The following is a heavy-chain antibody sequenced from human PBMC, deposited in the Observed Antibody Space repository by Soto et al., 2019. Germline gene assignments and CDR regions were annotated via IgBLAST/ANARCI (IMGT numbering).Heavy chain of an antibody. CDR1: GDTFTIFA. D-gene: IGHD5-12*01. CDR3: ARDLGSGYDPGDY. CDR2: IIPTIGTT. V-gene: IGHV1-69*12. Sequence: QVQLVQSGAEVKKPGSSVKVSCKASGDTFTIFAISWVRQAPGQGLEWMGGIIPTIGTTKYAQRFQGRITITGDESTGTADMELSSLESEDTAVYYCARDLGSGYDPGDYWGQGTLVTVSS. J-gene: IGHJ4*02.